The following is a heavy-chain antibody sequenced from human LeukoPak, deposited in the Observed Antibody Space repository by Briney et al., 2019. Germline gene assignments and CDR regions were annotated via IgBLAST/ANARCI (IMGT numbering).Heavy chain of an antibody. V-gene: IGHV3-30*12. J-gene: IGHJ4*02. D-gene: IGHD5-18*01. CDR2: ISYDGSNK. CDR3: AKDRGGGYSYGYSDY. CDR1: GFTFSSYG. Sequence: GGSLRLSCAASGFTFSSYGMHWVRQAPGKGLEWVALISYDGSNKYYADSVKGRFTISRDISKRTMYLQMESLIAEDSAIYYCAKDRGGGYSYGYSDYWGQGALVTVSS.